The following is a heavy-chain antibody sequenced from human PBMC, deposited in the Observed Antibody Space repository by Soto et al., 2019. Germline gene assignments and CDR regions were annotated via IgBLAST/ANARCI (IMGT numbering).Heavy chain of an antibody. V-gene: IGHV1-69*06. CDR2: IIPIFGTA. CDR1: GGTFSSYA. D-gene: IGHD5-12*01. CDR3: ARGLLHVDIVATRFKEDHYYYYGMDV. Sequence: SVKVSCKASGGTFSSYAISWVRQAPGQGLEWMGGIIPIFGTANYAQKFQGRVTITADKSTSTAYMELSSLRSEDTAVYYCARGLLHVDIVATRFKEDHYYYYGMDVWGQGTTVTVSS. J-gene: IGHJ6*02.